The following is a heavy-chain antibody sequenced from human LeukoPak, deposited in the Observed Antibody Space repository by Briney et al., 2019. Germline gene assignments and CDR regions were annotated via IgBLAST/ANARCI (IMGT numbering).Heavy chain of an antibody. CDR2: IYYSGST. J-gene: IGHJ5*02. CDR3: ARAGPPPTGDIVATRLAFDP. V-gene: IGHV4-39*07. CDR1: GGSISSSSYY. Sequence: PSETLSLTCTVSGGSISSSSYYWGWIRQPPGKGLEWIGSIYYSGSTYYNPSLKSRVTISVDTSKNQFSLKLSSVTAADTAVYYCARAGPPPTGDIVATRLAFDPWGQGTLVTVSS. D-gene: IGHD5-12*01.